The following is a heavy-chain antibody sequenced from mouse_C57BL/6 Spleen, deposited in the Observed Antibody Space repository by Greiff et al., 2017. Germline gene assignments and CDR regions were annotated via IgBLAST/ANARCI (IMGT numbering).Heavy chain of an antibody. CDR2: IDPETGGT. J-gene: IGHJ2*01. Sequence: QVQLQQSGAELVRPGASVTLSCKASGYTFTDYEMHWVKQTPVHGLDWIGAIDPETGGTAYNQKFKGKAILTADKSSSTAYMELRSLTSEDSAVYYCTRDGSSPLDYWGQGTTRTVSS. CDR3: TRDGSSPLDY. D-gene: IGHD1-1*01. CDR1: GYTFTDYE. V-gene: IGHV1-15*01.